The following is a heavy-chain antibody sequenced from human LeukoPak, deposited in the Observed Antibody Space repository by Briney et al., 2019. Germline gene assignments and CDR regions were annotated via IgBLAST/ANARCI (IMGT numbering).Heavy chain of an antibody. Sequence: SVKVSCTASGFTFTSSAMQWVRQARGQRLEWIGWIVVGSGNTNYAQKFQERVTITRDMSTSTAYMELSSLRSEDTAVYYCAAGWVCSGGSCYYYFDYWGQGTLVTVSS. V-gene: IGHV1-58*02. J-gene: IGHJ4*02. CDR1: GFTFTSSA. CDR2: IVVGSGNT. CDR3: AAGWVCSGGSCYYYFDY. D-gene: IGHD2-15*01.